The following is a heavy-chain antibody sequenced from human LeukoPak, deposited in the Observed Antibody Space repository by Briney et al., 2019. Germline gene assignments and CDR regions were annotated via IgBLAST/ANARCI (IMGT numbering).Heavy chain of an antibody. D-gene: IGHD3-22*01. CDR3: AAGDYYDNSGYFC. CDR1: GYTFTRAA. Sequence: ASVKVSCKASGYTFTRAAMQWVRQARGQRLEWLGWLVVGSGNTEYAQNLRQRVTFTRDVSTSTAYMELSTLRSEDTAVYYCAAGDYYDNSGYFCWGQGTLVTVAS. J-gene: IGHJ4*02. V-gene: IGHV1-58*02. CDR2: LVVGSGNT.